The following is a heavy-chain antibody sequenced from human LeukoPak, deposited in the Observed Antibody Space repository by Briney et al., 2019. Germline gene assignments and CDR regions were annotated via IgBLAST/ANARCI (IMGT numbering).Heavy chain of an antibody. Sequence: GGSLRLSCAASGFTVSSNYMSWVRQAPGKGLEWVSVIYSGGSTYYADSVKGRFTIPRDNSKNTLYLQMNSLRVEDTAVYYCAKESLEYYYGSGSYPDYWGQGTLVTVSS. D-gene: IGHD3-10*01. CDR1: GFTVSSNY. CDR3: AKESLEYYYGSGSYPDY. V-gene: IGHV3-53*05. J-gene: IGHJ4*02. CDR2: IYSGGST.